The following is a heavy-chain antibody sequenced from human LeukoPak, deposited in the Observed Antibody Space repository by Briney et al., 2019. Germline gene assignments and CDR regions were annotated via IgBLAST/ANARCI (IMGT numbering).Heavy chain of an antibody. CDR2: IKHDGSEQ. CDR1: GFTFTRFW. J-gene: IGHJ4*02. D-gene: IGHD4-11*01. Sequence: SGGSLRLSCAASGFTFTRFWMSWMRQAPGKGLQWVANIKHDGSEQYYVDSVKGRFTISRDNAKNSLYLQMNSLRAEDTAVYYCARGRRDYKQIDYWGQGTLVTVSS. CDR3: ARGRRDYKQIDY. V-gene: IGHV3-7*01.